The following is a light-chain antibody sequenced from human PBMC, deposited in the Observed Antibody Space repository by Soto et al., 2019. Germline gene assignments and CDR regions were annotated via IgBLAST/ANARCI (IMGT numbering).Light chain of an antibody. J-gene: IGKJ1*01. CDR3: PQSYNSPQP. V-gene: IGKV1-39*01. CDR1: QSITTW. Sequence: DIEMTQSPSTVSAYXXDXXXXXXXSSQSITTWLARYHQRPVKAPKLLIYDVSSLQSGVPSRFSGSGSGTDFTFTISCLQPEDFATYSCPQSYNSPQPFAHGTKVDI. CDR2: DVS.